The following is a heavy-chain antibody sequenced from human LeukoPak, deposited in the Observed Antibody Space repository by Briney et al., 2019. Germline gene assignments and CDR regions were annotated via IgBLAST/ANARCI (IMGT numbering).Heavy chain of an antibody. CDR1: GFTFRTYN. V-gene: IGHV4-38-2*01. CDR3: ARHSGSFYYYYYMDV. Sequence: PGGSLRLSCAASGFTFRTYNMNWVRQPPGKGLEWIGSISYTGSTYYNPSLKSRVTISVDTSKNQFSLKLTSVTAADTAVYYCARHSGSFYYYYYMDVWGKGTTVTVSS. CDR2: ISYTGST. J-gene: IGHJ6*03. D-gene: IGHD1-26*01.